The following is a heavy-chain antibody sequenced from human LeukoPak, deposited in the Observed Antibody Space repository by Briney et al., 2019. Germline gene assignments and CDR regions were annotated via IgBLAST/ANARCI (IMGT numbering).Heavy chain of an antibody. CDR3: ARDQGGSLDVGSFDY. J-gene: IGHJ4*02. CDR1: GYTFTGYY. D-gene: IGHD1-26*01. CDR2: ISSYNGNT. Sequence: ASVKVSCKASGYTFTGYYMHWVRQAPGQGFEWMGWISSYNGNTNYAQKFQDRISVTTVTSTNTAYMELRSLTSDDTAMYYCARDQGGSLDVGSFDYWGQGTLVTVSS. V-gene: IGHV1-18*04.